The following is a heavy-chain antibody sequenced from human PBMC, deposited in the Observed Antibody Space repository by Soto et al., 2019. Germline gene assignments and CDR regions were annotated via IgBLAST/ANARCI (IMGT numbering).Heavy chain of an antibody. J-gene: IGHJ4*02. CDR1: GFTFSTYC. Sequence: PGGSLRLSCAVSGFTFSTYCMHWVRQAPETGLVWVSRICRDGSGTDYADSVKGRFTISRDDAKNSLYLQMNSLRVEDPAIYYCVRGTSAWRGMDYWGQGTLVTVSS. V-gene: IGHV3-74*01. CDR3: VRGTSAWRGMDY. D-gene: IGHD6-19*01. CDR2: ICRDGSGT.